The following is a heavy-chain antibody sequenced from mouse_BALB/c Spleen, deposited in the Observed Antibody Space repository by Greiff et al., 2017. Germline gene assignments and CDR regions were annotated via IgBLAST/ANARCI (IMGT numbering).Heavy chain of an antibody. CDR2: IDPANGNT. V-gene: IGHV14-3*02. J-gene: IGHJ3*01. CDR3: ARGGNPFAY. D-gene: IGHD1-1*02. CDR1: GFNIKDTY. Sequence: VQLQQSGAELVKPGASVKLSCTASGFNIKDTYMPWVKQRPEQGLEWIGRIDPANGNTKYDPKFQGKATITADTSSNTAYLQLSSLTSEDTAVYYCARGGNPFAYWGQGTLVTVSA.